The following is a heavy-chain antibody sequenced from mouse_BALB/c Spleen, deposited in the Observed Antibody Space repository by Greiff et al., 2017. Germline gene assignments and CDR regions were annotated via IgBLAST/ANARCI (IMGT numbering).Heavy chain of an antibody. D-gene: IGHD2-3*01. J-gene: IGHJ3*01. Sequence: EVQLQQSGTVLARPGASVKMSCKASGYTFTSYWMHWVKQRPGQGLEWIGAIYPGNSDTSYNQKFKGKAKLTAVTSTSTAYMELSSLTNEDSAVYYCTKGGGYYAPLAYWGQGTLVTVSA. CDR3: TKGGGYYAPLAY. CDR1: GYTFTSYW. CDR2: IYPGNSDT. V-gene: IGHV1-5*01.